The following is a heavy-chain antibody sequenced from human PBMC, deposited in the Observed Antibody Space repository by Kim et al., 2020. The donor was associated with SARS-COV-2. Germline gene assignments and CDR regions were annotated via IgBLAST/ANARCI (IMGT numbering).Heavy chain of an antibody. J-gene: IGHJ4*02. D-gene: IGHD3-9*01. Sequence: GGSLRLSCAASGFTFDDYAMHWVRQAPGKGLEWVSGISWNSGSIGYADSVKGRFTISRDNAKNSLYLQMNSLRAEDTALYYCAKGRGYDILTGQNYFDYWGQGTLVTVSS. CDR2: ISWNSGSI. V-gene: IGHV3-9*01. CDR1: GFTFDDYA. CDR3: AKGRGYDILTGQNYFDY.